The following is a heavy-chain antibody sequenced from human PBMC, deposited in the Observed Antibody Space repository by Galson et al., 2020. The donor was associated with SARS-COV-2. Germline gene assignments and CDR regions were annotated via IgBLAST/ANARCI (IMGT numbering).Heavy chain of an antibody. CDR2: IWYDGSNK. D-gene: IGHD3-9*01. Sequence: GGSLRLSCAASGFTFSSYGMHWVRQAPGKGLEWVAVIWYDGSNKYYADSVKGRFTISRDNSKNTLYLQMNSLRAEDTAVYYCASLYDILTGYYDYYGMDVWGQGTTVTVSS. V-gene: IGHV3-33*01. CDR3: ASLYDILTGYYDYYGMDV. J-gene: IGHJ6*02. CDR1: GFTFSSYG.